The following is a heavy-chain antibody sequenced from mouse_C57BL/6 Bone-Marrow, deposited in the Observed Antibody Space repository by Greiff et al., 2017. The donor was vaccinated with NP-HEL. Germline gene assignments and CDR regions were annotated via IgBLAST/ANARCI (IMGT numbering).Heavy chain of an antibody. CDR2: INPYNGGT. J-gene: IGHJ4*01. CDR1: GYTFTDYY. Sequence: EVKLQESGPVLVKPGASVKMSCKASGYTFTDYYMNWVKQSHGKSLEWIGVINPYNGGTSYNQKFKGKATLTVDKSSTTAYMELNSLTSEDSAVYYCARWDYGSSPYYYAMDYWGQGTSVTVSS. V-gene: IGHV1-19*01. D-gene: IGHD1-1*01. CDR3: ARWDYGSSPYYYAMDY.